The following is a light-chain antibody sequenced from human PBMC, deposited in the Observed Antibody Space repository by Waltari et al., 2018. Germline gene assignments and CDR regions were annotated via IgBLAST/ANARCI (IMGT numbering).Light chain of an antibody. J-gene: IGLJ2*01. CDR3: SSVSSSTAGI. V-gene: IGLV2-14*01. CDR2: DVS. Sequence: LTQPASVSASPGQSITISFAATSSDIGAFNFISWYQQPPGKAHELLVYDVSLRPSGVSNRFSGSKSDNTAALTISGLQAEDEAVYYCSSVSSSTAGIFGGGTKVTVL. CDR1: SSDIGAFNF.